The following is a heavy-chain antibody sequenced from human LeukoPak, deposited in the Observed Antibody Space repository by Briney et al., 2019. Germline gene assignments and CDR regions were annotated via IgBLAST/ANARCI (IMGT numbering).Heavy chain of an antibody. J-gene: IGHJ3*02. CDR2: MYYSGNT. V-gene: IGHV4-59*08. CDR3: ARHTLVGARNAFDI. CDR1: GGSISSYY. Sequence: SETLSLTCNVSGGSISSYYWSWIRQPPGKGLEWIGYMYYSGNTNYNPSLKSRVTTSVDSSKNQFSLKLSSVTTADTAVYYCARHTLVGARNAFDIWGQGTMVTVSS. D-gene: IGHD1-26*01.